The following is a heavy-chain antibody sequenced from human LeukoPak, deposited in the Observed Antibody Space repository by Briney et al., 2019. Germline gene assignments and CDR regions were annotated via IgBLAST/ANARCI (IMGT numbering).Heavy chain of an antibody. D-gene: IGHD3-10*01. CDR1: GYAFTSYD. J-gene: IGHJ4*02. V-gene: IGHV1-8*01. CDR2: MNPNSGNT. Sequence: ASVKVSCKASGYAFTSYDINWVRQATGQGLEWMGWMNPNSGNTGYAQKFQGRVTMTRNTSISTAYMELSSLRSEDTAVYYCAREGSGSYLGTFDYWGQGTLVTASS. CDR3: AREGSGSYLGTFDY.